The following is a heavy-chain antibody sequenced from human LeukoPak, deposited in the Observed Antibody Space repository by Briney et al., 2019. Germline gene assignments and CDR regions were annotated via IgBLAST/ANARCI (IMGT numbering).Heavy chain of an antibody. D-gene: IGHD2-21*01. CDR1: GFTFSSYW. V-gene: IGHV3-74*01. J-gene: IGHJ4*02. CDR3: VRDVWGDRDSYFDY. Sequence: PGGSLRLSCAASGFTFSSYWMHWVRQAPGKGLVWVARINSDGRSISYADSVKGRFTFSRDNAKNTLYLQMNSLRAEDTAVYYCVRDVWGDRDSYFDYWSQGTLVTVSS. CDR2: INSDGRSI.